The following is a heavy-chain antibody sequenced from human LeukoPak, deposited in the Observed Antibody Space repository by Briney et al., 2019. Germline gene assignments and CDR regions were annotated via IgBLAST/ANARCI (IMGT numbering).Heavy chain of an antibody. Sequence: SETLSLTCTVSGGSFTSNNYYWGWIRQPPGKGLEWIGRIYTSGSTNYNPSLKSRVIISVDTSKNQFSLKLSSVTAADTAVYYCARDHGYGGNLDYWGQGTLVTVSS. D-gene: IGHD4-23*01. CDR2: IYTSGST. CDR1: GGSFTSNNYY. J-gene: IGHJ4*02. V-gene: IGHV4-61*02. CDR3: ARDHGYGGNLDY.